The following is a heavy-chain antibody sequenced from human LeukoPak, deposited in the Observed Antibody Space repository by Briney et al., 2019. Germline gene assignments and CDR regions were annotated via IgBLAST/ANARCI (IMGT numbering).Heavy chain of an antibody. CDR2: INAGNGNT. D-gene: IGHD5-18*01. V-gene: IGHV1-3*01. CDR3: ARGYTRGYSYGYLGY. Sequence: ASVKVSCKASGYTFTSYAMHWVRQAPGQRLEWLGWINAGNGNTKYSQKFQGRVTITRDTSASTAYMELSSLRSEDTAVYYCARGYTRGYSYGYLGYWGQGTLVTVSS. J-gene: IGHJ4*02. CDR1: GYTFTSYA.